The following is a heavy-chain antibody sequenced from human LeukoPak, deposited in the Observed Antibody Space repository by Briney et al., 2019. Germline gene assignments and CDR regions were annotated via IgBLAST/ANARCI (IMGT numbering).Heavy chain of an antibody. Sequence: SETLSLTCNVSGGSISSDCWSWIRQAPGKGLEWIGYIYYSGSTNYNPSLKSRVTISVDRSKNQFSLKLRSVTAADTAVYYCARFGDYVAFDIWGQGTMVTVSS. D-gene: IGHD4-17*01. J-gene: IGHJ3*02. CDR2: IYYSGST. CDR3: ARFGDYVAFDI. V-gene: IGHV4-59*01. CDR1: GGSISSDC.